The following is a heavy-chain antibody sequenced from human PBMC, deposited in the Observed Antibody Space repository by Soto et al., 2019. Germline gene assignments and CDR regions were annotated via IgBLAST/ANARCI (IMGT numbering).Heavy chain of an antibody. Sequence: EVQLVESGGVLIQRGGSLRLSCEASGFRFSDYDMHWVRQHPGKGLEWVSGIGTKADTHYSESVKGRFTISRENDKNSLYLQMNSLKADDTAVYFCARGRPFWSDFYIDFWGQGTLLTVSS. CDR1: GFRFSDYD. J-gene: IGHJ1*01. CDR2: IGTKADT. CDR3: ARGRPFWSDFYIDF. D-gene: IGHD3-3*01. V-gene: IGHV3-13*01.